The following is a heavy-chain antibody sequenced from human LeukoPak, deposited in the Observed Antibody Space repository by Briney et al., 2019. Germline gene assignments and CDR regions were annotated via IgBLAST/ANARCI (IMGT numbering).Heavy chain of an antibody. CDR1: GYTLTELS. J-gene: IGHJ3*02. CDR3: ATKVFGVVIMSEEAFDI. V-gene: IGHV1-24*01. D-gene: IGHD3-3*01. Sequence: ASVKVSCKVSGYTLTELSMHWVRQAPGKGLEWMGGVDPEDGETIYAQKFQGRVTMTEDTSTDTAYMELSSLRSEDTAVYYCATKVFGVVIMSEEAFDIWGQGTMVTVSS. CDR2: VDPEDGET.